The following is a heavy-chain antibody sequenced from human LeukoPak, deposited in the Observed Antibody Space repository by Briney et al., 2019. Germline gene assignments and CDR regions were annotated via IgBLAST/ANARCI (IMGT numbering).Heavy chain of an antibody. CDR3: ARGYSNPNFDY. J-gene: IGHJ4*02. V-gene: IGHV4-61*01. D-gene: IGHD4-11*01. CDR2: IFNSGST. CDR1: DGSISTSSYY. Sequence: SGTLSLTCTVSDGSISTSSYYWNWIRQPPGKGLEWIGYIFNSGSTNYNSSLKSRVTISIDTSKNQFSLNLRSVTAADTAVYYCARGYSNPNFDYWGQGTLVTVS.